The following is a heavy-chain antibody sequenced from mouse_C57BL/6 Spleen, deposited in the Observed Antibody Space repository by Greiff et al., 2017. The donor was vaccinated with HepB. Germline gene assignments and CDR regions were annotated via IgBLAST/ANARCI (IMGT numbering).Heavy chain of an antibody. CDR3: ASPIYYDYQYYFDY. D-gene: IGHD2-4*01. J-gene: IGHJ2*01. V-gene: IGHV1-78*01. Sequence: QVQLQQSDAELVKPGASVKISCKVSGYTFTDHTIHWMKQRPEQGLEWIGYIYPRDGSTKYNEKFKGKATLTADKSSSTAYMQLNSLTSEDSAVYLCASPIYYDYQYYFDYWGQGTTLTVSS. CDR2: IYPRDGST. CDR1: GYTFTDHT.